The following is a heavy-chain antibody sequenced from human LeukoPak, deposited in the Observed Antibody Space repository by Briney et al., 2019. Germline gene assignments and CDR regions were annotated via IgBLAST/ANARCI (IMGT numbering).Heavy chain of an antibody. CDR2: INPNSGGT. V-gene: IGHV1-2*02. J-gene: IGHJ6*03. CDR3: ARARYETRIWPKSRYDYYHYMDV. D-gene: IGHD3-3*01. Sequence: ASVKVSCKASGYTFTGYYMHWVRQAPVQGLEWMGWINPNSGGTNYAQKFQGRVTITRDTSASTAYMELSSLRSEDMAVYYCARARYETRIWPKSRYDYYHYMDVWGKGTTVTVSS. CDR1: GYTFTGYY.